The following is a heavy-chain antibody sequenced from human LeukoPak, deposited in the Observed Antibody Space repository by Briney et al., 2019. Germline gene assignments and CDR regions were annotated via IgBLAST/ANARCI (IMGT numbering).Heavy chain of an antibody. CDR2: INPNSGGT. D-gene: IGHD2-8*01. V-gene: IGHV1-2*02. CDR3: ASPKYADFSFDY. Sequence: ASVKVSCKPSGYTFTGHYMHWVRQAPAQPLEWMGWINPNSGGTNYALKFAGRVTMTRYTSISTVFMELRRLRSDDTAVYSCASPKYADFSFDYWGQGTLVTVYS. CDR1: GYTFTGHY. J-gene: IGHJ4*02.